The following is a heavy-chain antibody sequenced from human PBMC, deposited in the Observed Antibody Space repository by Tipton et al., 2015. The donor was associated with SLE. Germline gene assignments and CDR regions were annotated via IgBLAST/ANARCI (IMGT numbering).Heavy chain of an antibody. J-gene: IGHJ4*02. D-gene: IGHD2-21*01. CDR3: ARDSKCGGECYDS. CDR2: FHYSGAT. CDR1: GGSISSSSNY. Sequence: TLSLTCTVTGGSISSSSNYWGWIRQPPGMGLQWIGSFHYSGATYYNPSLKGRVTTSVDTSKNQLSLKLTSVTAADTAVYYCARDSKCGGECYDSWGQGTLVTVSS. V-gene: IGHV4-39*07.